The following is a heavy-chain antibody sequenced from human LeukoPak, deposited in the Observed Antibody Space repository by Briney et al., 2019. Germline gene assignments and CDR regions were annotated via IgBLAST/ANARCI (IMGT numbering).Heavy chain of an antibody. CDR2: IYYSGST. CDR1: GGSISSSSYY. D-gene: IGHD3-10*01. Sequence: SETLSLTCTVSGGSISSSSYYWGWIRQPPGKGLEWIGSIYYSGSTYYNPSLKSRVTISVDTSKNQFSLKLSSVTAADTAVYYCARDGGYGSGKHFDYWGQGTLVTVSS. CDR3: ARDGGYGSGKHFDY. V-gene: IGHV4-39*07. J-gene: IGHJ4*02.